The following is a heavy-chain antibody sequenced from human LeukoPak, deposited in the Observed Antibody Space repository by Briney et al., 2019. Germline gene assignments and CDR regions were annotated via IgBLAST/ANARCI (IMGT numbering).Heavy chain of an antibody. CDR2: ISSSSSTI. J-gene: IGHJ3*02. V-gene: IGHV3-48*04. Sequence: GGSLRLSCAASGFTFSSYSMNWVRQAPGKGLEGGSYISSSSSTIYYADSVKGRFTISRDNSKNSLYLQMNSLRTEDTALYYCAKEGYSGYDYAFDIWGQGTMVTVSS. CDR1: GFTFSSYS. D-gene: IGHD5-12*01. CDR3: AKEGYSGYDYAFDI.